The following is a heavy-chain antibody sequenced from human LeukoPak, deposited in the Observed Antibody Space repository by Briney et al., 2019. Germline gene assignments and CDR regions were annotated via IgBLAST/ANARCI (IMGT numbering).Heavy chain of an antibody. J-gene: IGHJ5*02. Sequence: SVKVSCKASGGTFSSYAISWVRQAPGQGLEWMGGIIPIFGTANYAQKFQGRVTITADESTSTAYMELSSLRSEDTAVYYCARDPPPSAGCSGGSCYSWFDPWGKGTLVTVSS. CDR1: GGTFSSYA. D-gene: IGHD2-15*01. CDR3: ARDPPPSAGCSGGSCYSWFDP. V-gene: IGHV1-69*13. CDR2: IIPIFGTA.